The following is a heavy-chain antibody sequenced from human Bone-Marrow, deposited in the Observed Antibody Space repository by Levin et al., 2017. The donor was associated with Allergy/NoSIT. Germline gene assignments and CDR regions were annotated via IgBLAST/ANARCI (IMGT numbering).Heavy chain of an antibody. V-gene: IGHV3-9*02. CDR2: ITWNSDRI. Sequence: SLKISCVASGFTSADPAMHWVRQVSGKGLEWVSGITWNSDRIGYADSVKGRFTTSRDNAKNSLYLEMNSLRVEDTALYYCVKETSAGGADVWGQGTAVIDSS. CDR1: GFTSADPA. CDR3: VKETSAGGADV. D-gene: IGHD4-23*01. J-gene: IGHJ6*02.